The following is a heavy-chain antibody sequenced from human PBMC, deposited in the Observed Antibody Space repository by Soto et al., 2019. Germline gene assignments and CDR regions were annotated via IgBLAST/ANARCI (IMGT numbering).Heavy chain of an antibody. CDR1: GGTFSSYT. V-gene: IGHV1-69*06. CDR3: ATSYYYDGSAYYPFHH. CDR2: IIPIFGTT. Sequence: QVQLVQSGAEVQKPGSSVKVSCKASGGTFSSYTINWVRQAPGQGLEWMGGIIPIFGTTNYAQKFQGRVTITADKLTNTAYMELSSLRSEDSTMYYCATSYYYDGSAYYPFHHWGQGTLVTVSS. D-gene: IGHD3-22*01. J-gene: IGHJ4*02.